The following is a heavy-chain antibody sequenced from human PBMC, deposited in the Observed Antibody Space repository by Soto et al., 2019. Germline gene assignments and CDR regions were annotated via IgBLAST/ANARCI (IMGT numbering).Heavy chain of an antibody. Sequence: SETLSLTCTVSGGSIISGGYYWSWIRQHPGKGLEFIGYIYYNGNTYYNPSLKSRVTISIDTSENQFSLKLNSVTAADTAVYFCARERSPVRYFDYWGQGALVTVSS. J-gene: IGHJ4*02. CDR3: ARERSPVRYFDY. CDR1: GGSIISGGYY. V-gene: IGHV4-31*03. CDR2: IYYNGNT.